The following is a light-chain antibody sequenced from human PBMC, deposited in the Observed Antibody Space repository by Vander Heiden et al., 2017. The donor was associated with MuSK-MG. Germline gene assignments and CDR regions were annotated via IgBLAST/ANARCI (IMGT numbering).Light chain of an antibody. J-gene: IGKJ4*01. V-gene: IGKV1-39*01. CDR2: AAS. CDR1: QSISSY. Sequence: DIQMTQSPSSLSASVGDRVTITCRASQSISSYLNWYQQKPGKAPKLLIYAASSLQSGVPSRFSGSGSGTDFTLTISSLQPEDFATYYCQQSDSTPPVTFGGWTKVEIK. CDR3: QQSDSTPPVT.